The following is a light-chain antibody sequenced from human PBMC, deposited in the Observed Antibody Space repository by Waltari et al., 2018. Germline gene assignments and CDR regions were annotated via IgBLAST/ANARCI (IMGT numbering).Light chain of an antibody. CDR1: QTIITW. J-gene: IGKJ1*01. Sequence: DIKMTQSPSTLAASVGDRVTLTCRASQTIITWLAWYQQKPGKAPKLLIYKASSLESGVPSRFSGSGAGTEFSLTISSLQPDDSATYYCQQYYTYWTFGQGTKVDIK. V-gene: IGKV1-5*03. CDR3: QQYYTYWT. CDR2: KAS.